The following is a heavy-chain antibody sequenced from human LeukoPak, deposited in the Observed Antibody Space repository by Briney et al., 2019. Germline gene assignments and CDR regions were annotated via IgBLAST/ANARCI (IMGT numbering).Heavy chain of an antibody. V-gene: IGHV3-23*01. Sequence: GGSLRLSCAASEFTFSNYAMSWVRQAPGKGLEWVSGISGSEGRTGYADSVKGRFTISRDKSKNTLYLQMNSLRAEDTAVYYCAKRKYSSYPGGPDYWGQGTLVTVSS. CDR2: ISGSEGRT. CDR1: EFTFSNYA. CDR3: AKRKYSSYPGGPDY. J-gene: IGHJ4*02. D-gene: IGHD6-6*01.